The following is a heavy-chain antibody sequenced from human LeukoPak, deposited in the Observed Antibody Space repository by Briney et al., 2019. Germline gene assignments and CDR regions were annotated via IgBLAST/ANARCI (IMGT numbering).Heavy chain of an antibody. Sequence: GESLKFSCKGSGYSFTSYWIAWVRQLPGKGLEWMGIIYAGDSDTRYSPSFQGQVTISADKSSSTAYLQWSSLKASDTAIYYCARKQHSYDYWGQGTLVTVSS. CDR3: ARKQHSYDY. D-gene: IGHD6-13*01. CDR2: IYAGDSDT. CDR1: GYSFTSYW. J-gene: IGHJ4*02. V-gene: IGHV5-51*01.